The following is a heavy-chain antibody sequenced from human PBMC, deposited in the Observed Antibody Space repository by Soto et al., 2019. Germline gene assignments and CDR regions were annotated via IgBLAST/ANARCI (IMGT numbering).Heavy chain of an antibody. CDR1: GGSISSGGYY. D-gene: IGHD2-21*02. V-gene: IGHV4-31*03. CDR2: IYDSGST. J-gene: IGHJ1*01. CDR3: ARGRLRVTQRYSQH. Sequence: SETLSLTCTVSGGSISSGGYYWSWIRQHPGKGLEWIGYIYDSGSTNYNPSLKSRVTISVDTSKTQFSLKLSSVPAAEPAVYFCARGRLRVTQRYSQHWGQGTLVTVSS.